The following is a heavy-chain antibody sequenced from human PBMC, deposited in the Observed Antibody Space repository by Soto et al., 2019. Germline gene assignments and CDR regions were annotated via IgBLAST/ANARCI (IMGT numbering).Heavy chain of an antibody. Sequence: EVQLVESGGGLVQPGGSLKLSCAASGFTFSGSAMHWVRQASGKGLEWVGRIRSKANSYATAYAASVKGRFTISRDDSKNTAYLQMNSLKTEDTVVYYCTRLDYDYVWGSYRNWGQGTMVTVSS. V-gene: IGHV3-73*02. J-gene: IGHJ3*01. D-gene: IGHD3-16*02. CDR1: GFTFSGSA. CDR2: IRSKANSYAT. CDR3: TRLDYDYVWGSYRN.